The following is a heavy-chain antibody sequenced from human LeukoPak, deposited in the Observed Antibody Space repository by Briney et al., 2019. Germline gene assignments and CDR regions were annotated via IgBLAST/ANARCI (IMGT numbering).Heavy chain of an antibody. D-gene: IGHD3-10*01. Sequence: SETLSLTCAVYGGSFSGYYWSWIRQPPGKGLEWIGEINHSGSTNYNPSLKGRVTISVDTSKNQFSLKLSSVTAADTAVYYCARRFGESRFDYWGQGTLVTVSS. CDR3: ARRFGESRFDY. CDR2: INHSGST. CDR1: GGSFSGYY. J-gene: IGHJ4*02. V-gene: IGHV4-34*01.